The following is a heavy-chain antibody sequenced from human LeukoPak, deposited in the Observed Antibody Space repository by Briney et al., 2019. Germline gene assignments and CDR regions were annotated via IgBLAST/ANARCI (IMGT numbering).Heavy chain of an antibody. Sequence: GRSLRLSCTASGFTFGDYAMSWFRQAPGKGLEWVGFIRSKAYGGTSKPYGGTTEYAASVKGRFTISRDDSKSIAYLQMNCLKTEVTAVHYCTRAAEQQLVRPYYYYYMDVRGKGTTVTVCS. V-gene: IGHV3-49*03. CDR2: IRSKAYGGTSKPYGGTT. CDR3: TRAAEQQLVRPYYYYYMDV. D-gene: IGHD6-13*01. CDR1: GFTFGDYA. J-gene: IGHJ6*03.